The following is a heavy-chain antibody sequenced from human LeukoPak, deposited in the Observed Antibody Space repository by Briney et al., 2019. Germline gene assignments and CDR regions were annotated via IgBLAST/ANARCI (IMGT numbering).Heavy chain of an antibody. V-gene: IGHV4-31*03. CDR3: ARGLLKSPYYYYYYMDV. Sequence: SETLSLTCTVSGGSISSGGYYWSWIRQHPGKGLEWIGYIYYSGSTYYNPSLKSRVTISVDTSKNQFSLKLSSVTAADTAVYYCARGLLKSPYYYYYYMDVWGKGTTVTVSS. J-gene: IGHJ6*03. CDR1: GGSISSGGYY. CDR2: IYYSGST.